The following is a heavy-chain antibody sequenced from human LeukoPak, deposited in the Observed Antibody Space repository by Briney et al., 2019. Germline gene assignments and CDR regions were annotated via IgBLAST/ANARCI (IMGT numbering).Heavy chain of an antibody. J-gene: IGHJ4*02. CDR3: ARGRYDVLAGYQPPYIDY. CDR2: ISISSSYI. V-gene: IGHV3-21*01. Sequence: SGGSLRLSCAASGFTFSNYNINWVRQAPGKGLEWVSSISISSSYIYYADSVKGRFTISRDNAKDSLYLQMNSLRAEDTAVYYCARGRYDVLAGYQPPYIDYWGQGTLVTVSS. D-gene: IGHD3-9*01. CDR1: GFTFSNYN.